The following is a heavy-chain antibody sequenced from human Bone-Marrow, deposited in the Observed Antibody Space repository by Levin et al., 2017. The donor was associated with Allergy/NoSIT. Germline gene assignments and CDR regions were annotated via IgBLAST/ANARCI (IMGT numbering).Heavy chain of an antibody. CDR3: ATSVYSNYDFDY. CDR2: INHSGST. Sequence: GSLRLSCAVYGGSFSGYYWSWICQPPGKGLEWIGEINHSGSTNYNPSLKSRVTISVDTSKNQFSLKLSSVTAADTAVYYCATSVYSNYDFDYWGQGTLVTVSS. D-gene: IGHD4-11*01. CDR1: GGSFSGYY. V-gene: IGHV4-34*01. J-gene: IGHJ4*02.